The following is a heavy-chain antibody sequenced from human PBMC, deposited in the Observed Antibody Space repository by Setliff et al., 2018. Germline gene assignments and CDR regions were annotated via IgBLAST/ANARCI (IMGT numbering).Heavy chain of an antibody. Sequence: SETLSLTCTVSGGSISSSSYYWGWIRQPPGKGLEWIGSIYYSGSTYYNPSLKSRVAMSVETSKNQFSLKLSSVTAADTAVYYCARRIYCSSTSCSLNNWFDPWGQGTLVTVSS. J-gene: IGHJ5*02. V-gene: IGHV4-39*01. CDR3: ARRIYCSSTSCSLNNWFDP. CDR1: GGSISSSSYY. D-gene: IGHD2-2*01. CDR2: IYYSGST.